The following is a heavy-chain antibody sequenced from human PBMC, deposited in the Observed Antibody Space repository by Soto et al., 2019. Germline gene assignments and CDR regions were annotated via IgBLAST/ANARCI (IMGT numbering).Heavy chain of an antibody. Sequence: QVQLQESGPGLVKPSENLSITCTVSGASISSYYWSWIRQPQGKGLEWIGYVYYSGSTNYNPSLKSRVTISVDTSKNQFSLKLSSVTAADTAMYYCERDTTPSLWGQGTLVTVSS. CDR2: VYYSGST. CDR1: GASISSYY. J-gene: IGHJ4*02. V-gene: IGHV4-59*01. D-gene: IGHD1-1*01. CDR3: ERDTTPSL.